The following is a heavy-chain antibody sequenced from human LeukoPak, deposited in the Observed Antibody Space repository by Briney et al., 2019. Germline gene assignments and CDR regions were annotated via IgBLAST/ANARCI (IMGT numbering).Heavy chain of an antibody. CDR2: IIPIFGTA. J-gene: IGHJ4*02. CDR3: ARSYYDILTGYLSPYYFDY. V-gene: IGHV1-69*06. CDR1: GGTFSSYA. Sequence: SVKVSCKASGGTFSSYAISWVRQAPGQGLEWVGGIIPIFGTANYAQKFQGRVTITADKSTSTAYMELSSLRSEDTAVYYCARSYYDILTGYLSPYYFDYWGQGTLVTVSS. D-gene: IGHD3-9*01.